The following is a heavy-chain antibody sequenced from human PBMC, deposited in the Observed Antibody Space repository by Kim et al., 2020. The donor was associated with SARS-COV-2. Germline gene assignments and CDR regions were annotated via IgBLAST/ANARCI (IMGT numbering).Heavy chain of an antibody. V-gene: IGHV1-46*01. Sequence: AQKFQGRVTMTRDTSTSTVYMELSSLRSEDTAVYYCARERQRFYKRAAVVWGQGTLVTVSS. J-gene: IGHJ4*02. D-gene: IGHD3-3*01. CDR3: ARERQRFYKRAAVV.